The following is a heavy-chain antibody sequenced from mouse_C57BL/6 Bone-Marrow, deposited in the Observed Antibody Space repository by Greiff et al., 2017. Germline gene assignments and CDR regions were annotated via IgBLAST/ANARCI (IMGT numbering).Heavy chain of an antibody. V-gene: IGHV2-5*01. CDR1: GFSLTSYG. D-gene: IGHD2-14*01. J-gene: IGHJ4*01. CDR3: ANNGKERIVRYHYAMDY. Sequence: VMLVESGPGLVQPSQSLSITCTVSGFSLTSYGVHWVRQSPGKGLEWLGVIWSGGSTDYNAAFMSRLSITKDNSKSQVFFKMNKLQADDTAIYYSANNGKERIVRYHYAMDYWGQGTSVTVSS. CDR2: IWSGGST.